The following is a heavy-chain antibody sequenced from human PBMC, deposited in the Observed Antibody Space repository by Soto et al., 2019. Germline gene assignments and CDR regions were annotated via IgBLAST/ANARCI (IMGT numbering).Heavy chain of an antibody. CDR3: ARRGTSSAAAGWFDP. V-gene: IGHV2-5*02. CDR1: GFSLTTAGMG. Sequence: QITLKESGPALVKPTQTLTLTSSFSGFSLTTAGMGVGWIRQPPGKAPEWVALVYWDDDKRYNPSLRSRLTITKDTSKNLVVVTLTDMDPVDTGTYYCARRGTSSAAAGWFDPWGQGILVTVSS. D-gene: IGHD3-16*01. CDR2: VYWDDDK. J-gene: IGHJ5*02.